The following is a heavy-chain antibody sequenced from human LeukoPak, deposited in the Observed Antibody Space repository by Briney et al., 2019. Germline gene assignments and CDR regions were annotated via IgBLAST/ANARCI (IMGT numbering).Heavy chain of an antibody. CDR3: ARRPDYDSSGYWGAFDI. V-gene: IGHV4-59*08. CDR1: GGSISPYS. Sequence: SETLSLTCTVSGGSISPYSWSWIRQPPGKGLEWIGYINDSGSTNYNPSLKSRVTISVDTSKNQFSLKLSSVTAADTAVYYCARRPDYDSSGYWGAFDIWGQGTMVTVSS. J-gene: IGHJ3*02. CDR2: INDSGST. D-gene: IGHD3-22*01.